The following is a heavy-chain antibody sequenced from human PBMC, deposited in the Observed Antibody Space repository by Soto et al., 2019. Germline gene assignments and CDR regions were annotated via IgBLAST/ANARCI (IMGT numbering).Heavy chain of an antibody. Sequence: PSETLSLTCTVSGGSISSYYWSWIRQPPGKGLEWIGYIYYSGSTHYNPSLKSRVTISVDTSKNQFSLKLSSVTAADTAVYYCARLTGGDAFDIWGHGTMVTVSS. CDR1: GGSISSYY. CDR2: IYYSGST. D-gene: IGHD7-27*01. V-gene: IGHV4-59*01. J-gene: IGHJ3*02. CDR3: ARLTGGDAFDI.